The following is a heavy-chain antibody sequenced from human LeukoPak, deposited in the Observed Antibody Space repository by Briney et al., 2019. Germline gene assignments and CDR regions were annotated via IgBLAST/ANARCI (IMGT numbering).Heavy chain of an antibody. CDR3: ARERRIQLWSNWFDP. V-gene: IGHV4-59*01. CDR1: GGPISSYY. Sequence: SETLSLTCTVPGGPISSYYWSWIRQPPGKGLEWIGYIYYSGSTNYNPSLKSRVTISVDTSKNQFSLKLSSVTAADTAVYYCARERRIQLWSNWFDPWGQGTLVTVSS. J-gene: IGHJ5*02. D-gene: IGHD5-18*01. CDR2: IYYSGST.